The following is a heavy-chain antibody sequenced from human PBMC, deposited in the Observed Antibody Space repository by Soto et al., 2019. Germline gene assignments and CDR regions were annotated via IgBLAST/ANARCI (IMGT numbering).Heavy chain of an antibody. Sequence: EVQLLESGGGLVQPGGSLRLSCVASGFTFSNYAMSWVRQAPGKGLEWVSAIRGSATTTYYADSVKGRFTISRDNSKNTLYLQMNSLRGEDTAIYYCAKDILEVTPGMAVWGQGTTVTVSS. CDR1: GFTFSNYA. CDR2: IRGSATTT. D-gene: IGHD2-21*02. J-gene: IGHJ6*02. CDR3: AKDILEVTPGMAV. V-gene: IGHV3-23*01.